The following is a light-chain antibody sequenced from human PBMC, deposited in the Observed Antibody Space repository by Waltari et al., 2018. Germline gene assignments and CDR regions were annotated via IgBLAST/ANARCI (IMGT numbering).Light chain of an antibody. Sequence: DIQMTQSPSPLSASVGDRATITCRASQSISDYLNWYQHKSGKAPRLLIYVASNLHTGVPSRFSGSGSGTDFTLTISRLQPEDFATYYCQQSYSSPWTFGEGTKVEIK. CDR2: VAS. V-gene: IGKV1-39*01. CDR3: QQSYSSPWT. J-gene: IGKJ1*01. CDR1: QSISDY.